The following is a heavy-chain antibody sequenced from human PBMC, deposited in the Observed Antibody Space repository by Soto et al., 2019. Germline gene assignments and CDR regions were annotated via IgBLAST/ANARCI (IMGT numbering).Heavy chain of an antibody. CDR2: IYYSGST. Sequence: QVQLQESGPGLVKPSQTLSLTCTVSGGSISSGGYYWSWIRQHPGKRLEWIGYIYYSGSTYYNPSLKSRVTISVDTSKNQFSLKLSSVTAADTAVYYCAREQLWPPVIDYWGQGTLVTVSS. D-gene: IGHD5-18*01. CDR1: GGSISSGGYY. V-gene: IGHV4-31*03. J-gene: IGHJ4*02. CDR3: AREQLWPPVIDY.